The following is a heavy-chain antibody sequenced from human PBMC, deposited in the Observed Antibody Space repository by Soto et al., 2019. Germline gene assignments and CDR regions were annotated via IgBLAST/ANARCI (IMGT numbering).Heavy chain of an antibody. J-gene: IGHJ6*02. CDR3: ASLRCFNGISSTADYGRGG. CDR2: IIPISGTT. V-gene: IGHV1-69*13. D-gene: IGHD2-8*01. Sequence: SVKVSCKASGDVFRSYGINWVRQAPGQGLEWMGGIIPISGTTNYAQKFQGRVAFTADESTDTVYMELSRLRSEDTTVYFCASLRCFNGISSTADYGRGGCGRRTRV. CDR1: GDVFRSYG.